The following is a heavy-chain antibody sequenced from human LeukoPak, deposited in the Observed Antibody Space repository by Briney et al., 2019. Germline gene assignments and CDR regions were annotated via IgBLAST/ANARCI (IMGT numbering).Heavy chain of an antibody. CDR2: INHSGST. Sequence: SETLSLTCAVYGGSFSGYYWSWIRQPPGKGLEWIGEINHSGSTNYNPSLKSRVTISVDTSKNQFSLKLSSVTAADTAVYYCARGRMDVWGKGTTVTVSS. CDR3: ARGRMDV. V-gene: IGHV4-34*01. J-gene: IGHJ6*03. CDR1: GGSFSGYY.